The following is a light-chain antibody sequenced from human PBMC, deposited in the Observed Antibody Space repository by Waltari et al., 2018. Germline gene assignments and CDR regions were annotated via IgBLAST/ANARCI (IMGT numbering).Light chain of an antibody. CDR3: QHYVRLPAT. CDR2: GAS. V-gene: IGKV3-20*01. CDR1: QSVSRA. Sequence: EIVLTQSPGSMSSCPGERVTLSCRASQSVSRALAWYQQKPGQAPRLLIFGASNRATGIPDRFSGSGSETDFSLTISRLEPEDFAVYYCQHYVRLPATFGRGTKVEIK. J-gene: IGKJ1*01.